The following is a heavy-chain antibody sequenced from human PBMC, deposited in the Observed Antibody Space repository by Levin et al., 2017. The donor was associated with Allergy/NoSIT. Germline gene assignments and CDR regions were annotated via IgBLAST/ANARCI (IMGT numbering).Heavy chain of an antibody. CDR2: IIPIFGTA. D-gene: IGHD6-13*01. V-gene: IGHV1-69*13. CDR3: ASQIAAAGTGASFDY. CDR1: GGTFSTYT. J-gene: IGHJ4*02. Sequence: SVKVSCKTSGGTFSTYTINWVRQAPGHGLEWMGGIIPIFGTANYAQKFQGRVTITADESTSTAYMELSSLASEDTALYYCASQIAAAGTGASFDYWGQGTLVTVSS.